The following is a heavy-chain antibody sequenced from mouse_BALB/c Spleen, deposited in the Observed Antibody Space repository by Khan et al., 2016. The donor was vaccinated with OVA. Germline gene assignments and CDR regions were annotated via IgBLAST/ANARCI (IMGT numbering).Heavy chain of an antibody. J-gene: IGHJ4*01. Sequence: QVQLKESGPGLVAPSQSLSITCTVSGFSLSSYGVNWVRQPPGKGLEWLGVIWGDGSTTYHSALTSRLSISKDNSKSQVVLKLNSLQSDDTATYYCAKLGDLCAMEYWGQGTSVTVSS. V-gene: IGHV2-3*01. D-gene: IGHD4-1*01. CDR2: IWGDGST. CDR1: GFSLSSYG. CDR3: AKLGDLCAMEY.